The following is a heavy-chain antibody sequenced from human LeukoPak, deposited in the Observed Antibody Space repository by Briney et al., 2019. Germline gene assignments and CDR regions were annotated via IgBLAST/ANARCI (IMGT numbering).Heavy chain of an antibody. J-gene: IGHJ4*02. CDR3: AKGGKWDVTPFDY. V-gene: IGHV3-23*01. Sequence: GGSLRLSCVASGFPFSSYWMSWVRQAPGKGLKWVSTIATGGPNTYYADSVKGRFTISRDNSKNTLYLQVNSLRAEDTAVYYCAKGGKWDVTPFDYWGQGTLVTVSS. D-gene: IGHD1-26*01. CDR1: GFPFSSYW. CDR2: IATGGPNT.